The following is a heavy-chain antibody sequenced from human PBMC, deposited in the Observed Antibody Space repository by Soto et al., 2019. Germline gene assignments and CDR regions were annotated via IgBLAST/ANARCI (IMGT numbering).Heavy chain of an antibody. CDR3: AKNGKQLVPSGAFDI. Sequence: QVQLVESGGGVVQPGRSLRLSCAASGFTFSSYGMHWVRQAPGKGLEWVAVISYDGSNKYYADSVKGRFTISRDNSKNTLYMKMNSLRAEDTAVYYCAKNGKQLVPSGAFDIWGQGTMVTVSS. CDR1: GFTFSSYG. D-gene: IGHD6-13*01. CDR2: ISYDGSNK. J-gene: IGHJ3*02. V-gene: IGHV3-30*18.